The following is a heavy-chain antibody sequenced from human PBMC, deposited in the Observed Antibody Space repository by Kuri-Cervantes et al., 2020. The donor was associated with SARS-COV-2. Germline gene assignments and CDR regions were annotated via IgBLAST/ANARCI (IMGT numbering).Heavy chain of an antibody. J-gene: IGHJ4*02. CDR2: INAVNGNT. CDR1: GYTFTSYA. V-gene: IGHV1-3*01. Sequence: ASVKVSCKASGYTFTSYAMQWVRQAPGQRLEWMGWINAVNGNTKYPQKFQGRVTITRDTSASTAYMELSSLRSEDTAVYYCARGEYQLPVDYWGQGTLVTVSS. D-gene: IGHD2-2*01. CDR3: ARGEYQLPVDY.